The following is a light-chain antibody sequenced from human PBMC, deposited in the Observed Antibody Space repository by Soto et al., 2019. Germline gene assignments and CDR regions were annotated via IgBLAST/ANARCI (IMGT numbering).Light chain of an antibody. CDR2: EVT. Sequence: QSALTQPASVSGSPGQSITISCTGTSSDVGGYNYVSWYQQHPGKAPKLIIYEVTNRPSGVSNRFSGSKSGNTASLTISGLQGEDEADYYCNSYTATSSWVFGGGTKLTVL. CDR3: NSYTATSSWV. V-gene: IGLV2-14*01. J-gene: IGLJ3*02. CDR1: SSDVGGYNY.